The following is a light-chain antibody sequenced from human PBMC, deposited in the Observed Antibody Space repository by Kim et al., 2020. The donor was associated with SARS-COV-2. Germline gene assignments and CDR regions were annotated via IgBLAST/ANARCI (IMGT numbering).Light chain of an antibody. V-gene: IGKV1-33*01. CDR2: DAS. CDR3: QQYDNLPLT. Sequence: SSVGYRVTITCQASHDISNYLSWYQQKPEKAPKRLIYDASSLKRGVASRFSGSGSGTDFTFTISSLQPEDIATYYCQQYDNLPLTFGGGTKVDIK. CDR1: HDISNY. J-gene: IGKJ4*01.